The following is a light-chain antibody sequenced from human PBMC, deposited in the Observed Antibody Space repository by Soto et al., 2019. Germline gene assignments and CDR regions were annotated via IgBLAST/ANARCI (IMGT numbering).Light chain of an antibody. CDR1: QGISSY. CDR3: QKYDNAPET. J-gene: IGKJ1*01. CDR2: AAS. Sequence: DIQMTQSPSSLSASVGDRVTITCRASQGISSYLAWYQQQPGKVPKVLIYAASTLQSGVPSRFSGSGSGTDFTLTISSLQPEDVATYYCQKYDNAPETFGQGTKVETK. V-gene: IGKV1-27*01.